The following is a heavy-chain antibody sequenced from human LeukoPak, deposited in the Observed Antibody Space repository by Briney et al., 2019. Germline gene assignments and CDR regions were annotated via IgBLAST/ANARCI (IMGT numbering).Heavy chain of an antibody. CDR1: GGSLSSYSYY. CDR3: AGQQLVFYYYYYMDV. V-gene: IGHV4-61*02. CDR2: IYTSGST. Sequence: SETLSLTCTVSGGSLSSYSYYWIWIRQPAGKGLEWIGRIYTSGSTNYNPSLKSRVTISVDTSKNQFSLKLSSVTAADTAVYYCAGQQLVFYYYYYMDVWGKGTTVTVSS. J-gene: IGHJ6*03. D-gene: IGHD6-13*01.